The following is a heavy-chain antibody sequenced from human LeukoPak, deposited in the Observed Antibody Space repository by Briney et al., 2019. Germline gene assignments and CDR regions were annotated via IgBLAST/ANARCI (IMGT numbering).Heavy chain of an antibody. D-gene: IGHD1-14*01. J-gene: IGHJ3*02. Sequence: GGSLRLSCAASGFSFSYHDMHWVRQAPGKGLEFVSSIGADGDRTFYANSVKGRFTISRDNSKGTMYLQMGALRPEDLAVYYCARELRVTKTGGFDIWGQGTVVTVSS. CDR2: IGADGDRT. CDR1: GFSFSYHD. V-gene: IGHV3-64*01. CDR3: ARELRVTKTGGFDI.